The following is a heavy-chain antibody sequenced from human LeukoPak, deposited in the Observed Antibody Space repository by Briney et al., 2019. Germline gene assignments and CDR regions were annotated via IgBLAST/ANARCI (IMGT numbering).Heavy chain of an antibody. CDR2: INHSGST. Sequence: SETLSLTCAVYGGSFSGYYWSWIRQPPGKGLEWIGEINHSGSTNYNPSLKSRVTISVDTSKNQFSLKLSSVTAADTAVYYCARLRITMVRGVYYMDVWGKGTTVTISS. D-gene: IGHD3-10*01. J-gene: IGHJ6*03. CDR3: ARLRITMVRGVYYMDV. V-gene: IGHV4-34*01. CDR1: GGSFSGYY.